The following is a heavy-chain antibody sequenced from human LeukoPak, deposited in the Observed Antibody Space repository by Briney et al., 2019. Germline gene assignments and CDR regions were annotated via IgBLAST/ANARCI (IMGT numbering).Heavy chain of an antibody. Sequence: GASVKVSCKASGYTFTSYGIRWVRQAPGQGLEWMGWISAYNGNTNHAQKLQGRVTMTTDTSTSTAYMELRSLRSDDTAVYYCARFLQSSSWYWFDPWGQGTLVTVSS. CDR3: ARFLQSSSWYWFDP. CDR2: ISAYNGNT. CDR1: GYTFTSYG. D-gene: IGHD6-13*01. J-gene: IGHJ5*02. V-gene: IGHV1-18*01.